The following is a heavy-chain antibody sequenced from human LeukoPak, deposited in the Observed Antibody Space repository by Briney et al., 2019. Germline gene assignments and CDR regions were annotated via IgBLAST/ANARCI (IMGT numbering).Heavy chain of an antibody. CDR3: ARDLAPIYDSSNPTGFDP. D-gene: IGHD3-22*01. V-gene: IGHV3-21*01. Sequence: GGSLRLSCAASGFTFSSYSMNWVRQAPGKGLEWVSSISSSSSYIYYADSVKGRFTISRDNAKNSLYLQMNSLRAEDTAVYYCARDLAPIYDSSNPTGFDPWGQGTLVTVPS. CDR2: ISSSSSYI. CDR1: GFTFSSYS. J-gene: IGHJ5*02.